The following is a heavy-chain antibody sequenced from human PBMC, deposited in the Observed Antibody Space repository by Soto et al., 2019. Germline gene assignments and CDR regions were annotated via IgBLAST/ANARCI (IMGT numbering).Heavy chain of an antibody. J-gene: IGHJ6*02. CDR1: GYSFTSYW. Sequence: GESLKLSCKGSGYSFTSYWISWVRQMPGKGLEWMGRIDPSDSYTNYSPSFQGHVTISADKSIGTAYLQWSSLKASDTAMYYCARQPDDSYGSGSYYYGMDVWGQGTTVTVSS. D-gene: IGHD3-10*01. CDR3: ARQPDDSYGSGSYYYGMDV. CDR2: IDPSDSYT. V-gene: IGHV5-10-1*01.